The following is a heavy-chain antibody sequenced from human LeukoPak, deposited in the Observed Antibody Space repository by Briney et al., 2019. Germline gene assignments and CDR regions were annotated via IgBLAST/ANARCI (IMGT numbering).Heavy chain of an antibody. D-gene: IGHD3-22*01. Sequence: GGSLRLPCAASGFAFSSYAMSWVRQAPGKGLEWVSSISGSGGSTYYADSVKGRFTISRDNSKNTLYLQMNSLRAEDTAVYYCAKDRRTMIVVVTTDYWGQGTLVTVSS. J-gene: IGHJ4*02. CDR3: AKDRRTMIVVVTTDY. V-gene: IGHV3-23*01. CDR2: ISGSGGST. CDR1: GFAFSSYA.